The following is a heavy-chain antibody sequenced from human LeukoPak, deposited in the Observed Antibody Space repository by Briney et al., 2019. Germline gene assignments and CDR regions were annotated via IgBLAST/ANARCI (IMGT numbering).Heavy chain of an antibody. J-gene: IGHJ4*02. CDR2: ISWNSGSI. CDR1: GFTFDDYA. CDR3: ARSARVVIRNYYFDY. Sequence: GGSLRLSCAASGFTFDDYAMHWVRQAPGKGQEWVSGISWNSGSIGYADSVKGRFTISRDNAKNSLYLQMNSLRAEDTALYYCARSARVVIRNYYFDYWGQGTLVTVSS. D-gene: IGHD3-22*01. V-gene: IGHV3-9*01.